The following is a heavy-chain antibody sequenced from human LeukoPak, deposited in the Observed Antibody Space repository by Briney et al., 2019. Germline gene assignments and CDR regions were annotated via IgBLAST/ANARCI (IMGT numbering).Heavy chain of an antibody. J-gene: IGHJ4*02. D-gene: IGHD5-24*01. CDR2: ITPSGGT. CDR3: ARDRYGDGFAHFDY. Sequence: ASVKVSCKASGYXFTSYAIHWVRQAPGQGLEWMGWITPSGGTNYPQKFQGRVAITGDTSITTAYMDLSRLTSDDTAVYYCARDRYGDGFAHFDYWGQGALVTVSS. CDR1: GYXFTSYA. V-gene: IGHV1-2*02.